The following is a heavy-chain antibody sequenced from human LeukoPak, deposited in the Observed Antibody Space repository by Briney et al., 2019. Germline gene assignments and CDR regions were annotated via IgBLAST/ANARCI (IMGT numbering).Heavy chain of an antibody. D-gene: IGHD3-10*01. V-gene: IGHV3-74*01. CDR3: ARDPRGGTLDY. Sequence: GGSLRLSCAASGFTFSSYWMHWVRQSPGKGLVWISRINSDGSTTNYADSVKGRFTISRDNAKNTLYLQMNSLRAEDTAVYYCARDPRGGTLDYWGQGTLVTVSS. CDR1: GFTFSSYW. J-gene: IGHJ4*02. CDR2: INSDGSTT.